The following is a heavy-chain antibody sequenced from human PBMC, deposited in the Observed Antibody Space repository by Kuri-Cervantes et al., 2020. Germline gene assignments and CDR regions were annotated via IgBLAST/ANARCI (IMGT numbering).Heavy chain of an antibody. CDR1: GFTFSNYG. J-gene: IGHJ4*02. D-gene: IGHD1-26*01. CDR2: LRYDGSNE. V-gene: IGHV3-30*02. CDR3: AKDLGGNYDGRGYG. Sequence: GGSLRLSCAASGFTFSNYGMHWVRQAPGKGLEWVAFLRYDGSNEYYADSVKGRFTISRDNSKNTLYLQMNSLRAEDTAFYYCAKDLGGNYDGRGYGRGQGTLVTVSS.